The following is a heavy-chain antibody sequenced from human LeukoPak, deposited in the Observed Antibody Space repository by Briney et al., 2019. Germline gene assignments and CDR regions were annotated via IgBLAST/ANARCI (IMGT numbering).Heavy chain of an antibody. CDR1: GFTFSSYA. J-gene: IGHJ4*02. CDR3: AITPVWFGESYYFDY. D-gene: IGHD3-10*01. Sequence: GGSLRLSCAASGFTFSSYAMSWVRQAPGKGLEWVSAISGSGGSTYYADSVKGRFTISRDNSKNTLYLQMNSLRAEDTAVYYCAITPVWFGESYYFDYWGQGTLVTVSS. V-gene: IGHV3-23*01. CDR2: ISGSGGST.